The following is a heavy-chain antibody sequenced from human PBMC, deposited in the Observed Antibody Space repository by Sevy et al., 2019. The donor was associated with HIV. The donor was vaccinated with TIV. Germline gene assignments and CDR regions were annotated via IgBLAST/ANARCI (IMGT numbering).Heavy chain of an antibody. J-gene: IGHJ4*02. CDR1: GFTFSDYS. Sequence: GGSLRLSCAASGFTFSDYSMSWVRQAPGKGLEWLSDISSGSSHTNEADSVKGRFNISRDNAKNSLYLEMNSLRAEDTAVYYGARDRRNYGGQYFDYWGQGTLVTVSS. D-gene: IGHD4-17*01. CDR3: ARDRRNYGGQYFDY. V-gene: IGHV3-11*06. CDR2: ISSGSSHT.